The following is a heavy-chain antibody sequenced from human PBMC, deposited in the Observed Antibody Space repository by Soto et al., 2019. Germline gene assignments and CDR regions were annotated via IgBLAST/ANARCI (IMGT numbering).Heavy chain of an antibody. Sequence: QITLKESGPTPVKPTQTLTLTCTFSGFSLSTSGVGVGWIRQPPGKALEWLALLYWDDDKRSSPSPKSRLTITKDTSKTQVVLTMTDMDPVDTATYYCAQSKRGILDYYYYMDVWGTGTTVTVSS. V-gene: IGHV2-5*02. J-gene: IGHJ6*03. D-gene: IGHD5-12*01. CDR1: GFSLSTSGVG. CDR3: AQSKRGILDYYYYMDV. CDR2: LYWDDDK.